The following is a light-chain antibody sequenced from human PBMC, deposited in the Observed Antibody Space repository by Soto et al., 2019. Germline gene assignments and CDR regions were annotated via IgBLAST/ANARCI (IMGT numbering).Light chain of an antibody. V-gene: IGKV1-5*03. Sequence: QVTHTLSTLSGSIGHRVTITCRASQTISNWLGWYQQKPGKAPKVLIYRASTLKSGVPSRFSGSGSGTEFTLTISSLQPDDFATYYCQQYISYSWTFGQGTKVDI. CDR2: RAS. J-gene: IGKJ1*01. CDR1: QTISNW. CDR3: QQYISYSWT.